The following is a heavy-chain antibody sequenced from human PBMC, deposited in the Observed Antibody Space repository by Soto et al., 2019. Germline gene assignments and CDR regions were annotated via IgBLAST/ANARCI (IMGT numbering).Heavy chain of an antibody. CDR2: IYYSGST. V-gene: IGHV4-39*01. J-gene: IGHJ3*02. Sequence: SETLSLTCTVSGGSISSSSYYWGWIRQPPGKGLEWIGSIYYSGSTYYNPSLKSRVTISVDTSKNQFSLKLSSVTAADTAVYYCARPRSGHDAFDIWGQGTMVTVSS. CDR1: GGSISSSSYY. CDR3: ARPRSGHDAFDI. D-gene: IGHD3-10*01.